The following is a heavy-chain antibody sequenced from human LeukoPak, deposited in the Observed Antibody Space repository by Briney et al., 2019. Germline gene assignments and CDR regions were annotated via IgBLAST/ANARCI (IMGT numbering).Heavy chain of an antibody. CDR1: GYTFTSYD. Sequence: ASVKVSCKASGYTFTSYDINWVRQATGQGLEWMGWMNPNSGNTGYAQKFQGRVTITADESTSTAYMELSSLRSEDTAVYYCARERGDGYNYYFDYWGQGTLVTVSS. V-gene: IGHV1-8*01. CDR3: ARERGDGYNYYFDY. J-gene: IGHJ4*02. CDR2: MNPNSGNT. D-gene: IGHD5-24*01.